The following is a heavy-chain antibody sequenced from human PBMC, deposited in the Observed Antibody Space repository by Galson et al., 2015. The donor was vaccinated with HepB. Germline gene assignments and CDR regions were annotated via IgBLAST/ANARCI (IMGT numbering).Heavy chain of an antibody. CDR2: ISHDGSNK. D-gene: IGHD4-17*01. CDR1: GFTFSSYA. J-gene: IGHJ6*02. Sequence: SLRLSCAASGFTFSSYAMHWVRQAPGKGLEWVAVISHDGSNKYYADSVKGRFTISRDNSKNTLYLQMNSLRAEDAAVYYCARDFAPVTRWSYYYYGMDVWGQGTTVTVSS. V-gene: IGHV3-30*04. CDR3: ARDFAPVTRWSYYYYGMDV.